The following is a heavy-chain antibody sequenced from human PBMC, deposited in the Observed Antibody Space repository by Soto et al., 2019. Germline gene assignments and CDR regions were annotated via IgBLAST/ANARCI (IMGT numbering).Heavy chain of an antibody. V-gene: IGHV3-21*01. D-gene: IGHD4-17*01. CDR2: ISSSSSYI. CDR3: ARDNGGFYYYGMDV. CDR1: GFTFSSYS. J-gene: IGHJ6*02. Sequence: EVQLVESGGGLVKPGGSLRLSCAASGFTFSSYSMNWVRQAPGKGLEWVSSISSSSSYIYYADSVKGRFTISRDNAKNSLYLQMNSLRAEDTAVYYCARDNGGFYYYGMDVWGQGTTVTVSS.